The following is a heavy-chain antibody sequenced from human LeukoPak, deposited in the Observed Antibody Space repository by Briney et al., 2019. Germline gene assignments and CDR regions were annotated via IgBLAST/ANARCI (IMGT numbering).Heavy chain of an antibody. J-gene: IGHJ4*02. CDR1: GFTFDRFW. Sequence: GGSLRLSCVASGFTFDRFWMSWVRQAPGKGLEWVANIKADASEERYLDSVKGRFKISRDNAEDSLFLQMNSLRAEDTAVYYCARQPQHEAYFDYWGQGALVTVSS. CDR3: ARQPQHEAYFDY. CDR2: IKADASEE. V-gene: IGHV3-7*01.